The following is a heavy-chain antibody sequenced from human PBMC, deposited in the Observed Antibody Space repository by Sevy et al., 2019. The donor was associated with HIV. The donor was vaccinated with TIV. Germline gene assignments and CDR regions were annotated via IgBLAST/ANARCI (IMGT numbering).Heavy chain of an antibody. CDR1: GGSFSGYY. J-gene: IGHJ3*02. CDR2: INHSGST. Sequence: SETLSLTCAAYGGSFSGYYWSWIRQPPGKGLEWVGEINHSGSTNYNPSLKSLDTISVETSNNKFSLKLISVNAADTAVYYSARHCSSSSCSHAFDIWGQGTMVTVSS. V-gene: IGHV4-34*01. CDR3: ARHCSSSSCSHAFDI. D-gene: IGHD2-2*01.